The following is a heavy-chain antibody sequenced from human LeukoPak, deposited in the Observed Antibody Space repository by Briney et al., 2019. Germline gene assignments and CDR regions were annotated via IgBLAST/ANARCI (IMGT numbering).Heavy chain of an antibody. J-gene: IGHJ6*03. D-gene: IGHD5-18*01. V-gene: IGHV1-69*06. Sequence: SVKVSCKASGGTFSSYAISWVRQAPGQGLEWMGGIIPIFGTANYAQKFQGRVTITADKSTSTAYMELSSLRSEDTAVYYCARVDTVNYYYYMDVWGKGTPVTVSS. CDR2: IIPIFGTA. CDR1: GGTFSSYA. CDR3: ARVDTVNYYYYMDV.